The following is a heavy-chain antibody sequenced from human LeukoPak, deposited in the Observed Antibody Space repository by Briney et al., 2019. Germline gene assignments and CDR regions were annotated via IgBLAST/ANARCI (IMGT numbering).Heavy chain of an antibody. D-gene: IGHD2-15*01. CDR3: ARERRYCSGDNCYSGLDY. CDR1: GFTVSSNY. Sequence: GGSLRLSCAVSGFTVSSNYMSWVRQAPGKGLEWVSVIRSGGTTDYAPSVKDRFTIYRNYSKNTVNLQINSLRAEDTAVYYCARERRYCSGDNCYSGLDYWGQGTLVTVS. J-gene: IGHJ4*02. CDR2: IRSGGTT. V-gene: IGHV3-53*01.